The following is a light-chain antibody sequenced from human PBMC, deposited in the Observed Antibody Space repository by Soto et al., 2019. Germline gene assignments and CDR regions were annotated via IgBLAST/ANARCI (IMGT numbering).Light chain of an antibody. CDR2: AAS. V-gene: IGKV1-39*01. J-gene: IGKJ1*01. CDR1: QTISNY. CDR3: QQSYSSSRT. Sequence: DIQMTQSPSSLSASVGDRVTITCRASQTISNYLNWYQQIPGKAPKLLIYAASSLHSGVPSRFSGSGSGTDFTLTISSLQPEDFATYDCQQSYSSSRTFGQGTKVEIK.